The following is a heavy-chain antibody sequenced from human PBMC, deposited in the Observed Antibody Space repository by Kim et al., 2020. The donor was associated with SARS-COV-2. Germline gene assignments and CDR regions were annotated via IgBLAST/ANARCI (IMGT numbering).Heavy chain of an antibody. Sequence: SETLSLTCTVSGGSISSYYWSWIRQPPGKGLEWIGYIYYSGSTNYNPSLKSRVTISVDTSKNQFSLKLSSVTAADTAVYYCARGRYSGSYLDHYYYGMDV. CDR2: IYYSGST. J-gene: IGHJ6*01. CDR1: GGSISSYY. CDR3: ARGRYSGSYLDHYYYGMDV. D-gene: IGHD1-26*01. V-gene: IGHV4-59*13.